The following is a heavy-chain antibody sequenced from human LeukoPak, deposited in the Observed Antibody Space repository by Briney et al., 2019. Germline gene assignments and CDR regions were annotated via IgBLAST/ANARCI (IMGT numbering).Heavy chain of an antibody. CDR1: GFTFSSYS. V-gene: IGHV3-21*01. J-gene: IGHJ4*01. CDR2: ISSSSSYI. CDR3: ARDLPYEEQQLTYFDY. Sequence: GGSLRLSCAASGFTFSSYSMNRVRQAPGKGLEWVSSISSSSSYIYYADSVKGRFTISRDNAKNSLYLQMNSLRAEDTAVYYCARDLPYEEQQLTYFDYWGQEPWSPSRQ. D-gene: IGHD6-13*01.